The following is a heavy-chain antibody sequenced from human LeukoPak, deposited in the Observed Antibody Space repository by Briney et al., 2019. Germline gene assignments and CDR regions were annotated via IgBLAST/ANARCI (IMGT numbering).Heavy chain of an antibody. D-gene: IGHD2-2*01. Sequence: GESLKISCKGSGYSFTSYWIGWVRQMPGKGLEWMGRIDPSDSYTNYSPSFQGHVTISADKSISTAYLQWSSLKASDTAMYYCAGGYCSSTSCYHYYGMDVWGQGTTVTVSS. V-gene: IGHV5-10-1*01. CDR2: IDPSDSYT. J-gene: IGHJ6*02. CDR1: GYSFTSYW. CDR3: AGGYCSSTSCYHYYGMDV.